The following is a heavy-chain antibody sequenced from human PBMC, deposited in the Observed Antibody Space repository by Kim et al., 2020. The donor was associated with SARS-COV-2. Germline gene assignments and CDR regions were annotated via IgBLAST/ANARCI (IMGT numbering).Heavy chain of an antibody. Sequence: SVKVSCKASGGTFSSYAISWVRQAPGQGLEWMGGIIPIFGTANDAQKFQGRVTITADESTSTAYMELSSLRSEDTAVYYCASFQGDFRGYDPWGQGTLVTVSS. CDR2: IIPIFGTA. V-gene: IGHV1-69*13. CDR1: GGTFSSYA. CDR3: ASFQGDFRGYDP. J-gene: IGHJ5*02. D-gene: IGHD5-12*01.